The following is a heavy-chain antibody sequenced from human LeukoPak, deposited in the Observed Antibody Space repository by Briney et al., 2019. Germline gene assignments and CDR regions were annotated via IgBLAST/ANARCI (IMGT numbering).Heavy chain of an antibody. CDR1: GFTVSSNY. CDR3: ARSLRVRGVPDYMDV. J-gene: IGHJ6*03. V-gene: IGHV3-53*01. D-gene: IGHD3-10*01. CDR2: IHKSAIA. Sequence: GGSLRLSCAASGFTVSSNYMTWVRQAPGKGLEWVSVIHKSAIAYYADTVKGRFTISRDNSKNTLYLQMNSLRAEDTAVYYCARSLRVRGVPDYMDVWGKGTTVTISS.